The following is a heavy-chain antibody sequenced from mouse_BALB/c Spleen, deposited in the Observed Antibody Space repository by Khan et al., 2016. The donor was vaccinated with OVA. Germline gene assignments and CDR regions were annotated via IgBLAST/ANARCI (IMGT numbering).Heavy chain of an antibody. CDR2: ISSGGSYT. V-gene: IGHV5-6*01. CDR1: GFTFSTYG. D-gene: IGHD1-1*01. J-gene: IGHJ3*01. CDR3: TRLSYYYNSEGFAY. Sequence: EVELVESGGDLVKPGGSLKLSCATSGFTFSTYGMSWVRQPPDKRLEWVAAISSGGSYTYYQGSVKGRFTISRDNANNTLYLQMSSLKSEDTAIYYCTRLSYYYNSEGFAYWGQGTLVTVSA.